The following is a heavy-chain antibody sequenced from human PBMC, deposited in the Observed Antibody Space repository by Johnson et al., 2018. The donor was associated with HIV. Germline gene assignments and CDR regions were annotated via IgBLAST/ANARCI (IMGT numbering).Heavy chain of an antibody. J-gene: IGHJ3*02. CDR3: AKVRFGGNSLGASDI. CDR1: GFTFSSYG. V-gene: IGHV3-33*06. CDR2: IWYDGSNK. Sequence: QVQLVESGGGVVQPGRSLRLSCAASGFTFSSYGMHWVRQAPGKGLEWVAVIWYDGSNKYYADSVKGRFTISRDNSKNTLYLQMNSLRAEDTAVYYCAKVRFGGNSLGASDIWGRGTMVTVSS. D-gene: IGHD4-23*01.